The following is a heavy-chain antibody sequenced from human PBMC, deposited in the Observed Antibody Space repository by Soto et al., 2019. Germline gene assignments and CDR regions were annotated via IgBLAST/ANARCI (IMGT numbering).Heavy chain of an antibody. CDR3: GKERRGSGWSVCNY. Sequence: VQLLESGGGLVQPGGSLRLSCAASGFTFSDYAMNWVRQAPGKGLEWVSDISGRGDSARYADSVKARFTISRDNSKNTRYLQMNSLRVDDTAVDYCGKERRGSGWSVCNYWGQGTLVTVSS. CDR1: GFTFSDYA. V-gene: IGHV3-23*01. CDR2: ISGRGDSA. D-gene: IGHD6-19*01. J-gene: IGHJ4*02.